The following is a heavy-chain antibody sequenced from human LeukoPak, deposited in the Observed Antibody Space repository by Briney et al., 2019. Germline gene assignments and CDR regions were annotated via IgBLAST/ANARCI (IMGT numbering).Heavy chain of an antibody. Sequence: GGSLRLSCAASGFTFSSSWMSWVRQAPGKGLEWVADIEEDGSAKNYVDSVKGRFTISRDNAKNSLYLHMNSLRAEDTAVYYCAKDRSPEQWLVVNAFDIWGQGTMVTASS. J-gene: IGHJ3*02. D-gene: IGHD6-19*01. V-gene: IGHV3-7*01. CDR1: GFTFSSSW. CDR3: AKDRSPEQWLVVNAFDI. CDR2: IEEDGSAK.